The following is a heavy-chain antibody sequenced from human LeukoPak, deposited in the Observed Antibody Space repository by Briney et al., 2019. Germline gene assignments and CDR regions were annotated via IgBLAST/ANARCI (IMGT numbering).Heavy chain of an antibody. V-gene: IGHV4-39*01. CDR2: VYYSGST. J-gene: IGHJ4*02. CDR3: ARLSFTIFGVVIITIFDY. Sequence: SETLSLTCTVSGGSISSSSYYWGWIRQPPGKGLEWIGSVYYSGSTYYNPSLKSRVTISVDTSKNQFSLKLSSVTAADTAVYYCARLSFTIFGVVIITIFDYWGQGTLVTVSS. D-gene: IGHD3-3*01. CDR1: GGSISSSSYY.